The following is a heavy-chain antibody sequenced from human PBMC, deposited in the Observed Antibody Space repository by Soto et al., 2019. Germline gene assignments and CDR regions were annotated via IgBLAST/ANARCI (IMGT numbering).Heavy chain of an antibody. J-gene: IGHJ4*02. D-gene: IGHD6-13*01. CDR3: ARDSSSSSLTFDY. CDR1: GYTFTGYY. Sequence: ASVKVSCKASGYTFTGYYMHWVRQAPGQGLEWMGWINPNSGGTNYAQKFQGWVTMTRDTSISTAYMELSRLRSDDTAVYYCARDSSSSSLTFDYWGQGTLVTVSS. CDR2: INPNSGGT. V-gene: IGHV1-2*04.